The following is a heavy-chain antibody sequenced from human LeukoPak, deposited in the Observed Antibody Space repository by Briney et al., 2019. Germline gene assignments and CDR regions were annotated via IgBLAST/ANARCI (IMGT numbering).Heavy chain of an antibody. D-gene: IGHD2-15*01. V-gene: IGHV1-18*04. Sequence: ASVKVSCKASGYTFTSYGISWVGQAPGQGLEWMGWISAYNGNTNYAQKLQGRVTMTTDTSTSTAYMELRSLRSDDTAVYYCARVVVVAAHNWFDPWGQGTLVTVSS. CDR2: ISAYNGNT. CDR3: ARVVVVAAHNWFDP. J-gene: IGHJ5*02. CDR1: GYTFTSYG.